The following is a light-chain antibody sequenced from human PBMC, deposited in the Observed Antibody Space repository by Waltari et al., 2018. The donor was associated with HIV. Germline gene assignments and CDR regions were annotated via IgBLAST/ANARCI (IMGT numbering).Light chain of an antibody. J-gene: IGKJ2*01. CDR1: QDIAKE. CDR3: LQEVIFPYT. V-gene: IGKV1-6*01. CDR2: EAS. Sequence: AIQMTQSPSSLSASVGHRATITCRAHQDIAKEVSWYQHKPGRAPTLLIYEASTLQSVVSSRLSGSGSGTYFTLTISILQPEDFATYYCLQEVIFPYTFGQGT.